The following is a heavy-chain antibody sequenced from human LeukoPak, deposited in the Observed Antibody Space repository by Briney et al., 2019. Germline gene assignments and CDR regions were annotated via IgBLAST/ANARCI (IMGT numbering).Heavy chain of an antibody. CDR3: AREIYDSSGYPDY. V-gene: IGHV1-69*04. CDR2: IIPILGIA. Sequence: SVKVSCKASGGTFSSYAISWVRQAPGQGLEWMGRIIPILGIANYAQKFQGRVTITADKSTSTAYMELSSLRSEDTAVYYCAREIYDSSGYPDYWGQGTLVTVSS. D-gene: IGHD3-22*01. J-gene: IGHJ4*02. CDR1: GGTFSSYA.